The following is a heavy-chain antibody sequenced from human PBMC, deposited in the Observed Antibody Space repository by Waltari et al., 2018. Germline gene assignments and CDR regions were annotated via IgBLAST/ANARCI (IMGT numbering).Heavy chain of an antibody. CDR1: GCTLGDDS. D-gene: IGHD4-17*01. CDR2: ISSSSSTT. Sequence: EVLLVESGGGLVQPGGSLRLYCAASGCTLGDDSMNWVRQGPEKGLEWVAYISSSSSTTFYADSVEGRFSISRDNAKNSLYLQMNSLRDEDTAVYYCVRDRHGDYLRYFDSWGQGNLVTVSS. J-gene: IGHJ4*02. CDR3: VRDRHGDYLRYFDS. V-gene: IGHV3-48*02.